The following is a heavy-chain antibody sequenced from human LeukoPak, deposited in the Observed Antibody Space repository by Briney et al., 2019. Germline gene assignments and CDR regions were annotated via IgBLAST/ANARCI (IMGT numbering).Heavy chain of an antibody. CDR2: IYYSGST. Sequence: SETLSLTCTVSGGSLSSGVYYWSWIRQHPGKGLEWIGYIYYSGSTYYNPSLKSRVTISVDTSKNQFSLKLSSVTAADTAVYYCARGDPNNWFDPWGQGTLVTVSS. CDR1: GGSLSSGVYY. J-gene: IGHJ5*02. CDR3: ARGDPNNWFDP. V-gene: IGHV4-31*03.